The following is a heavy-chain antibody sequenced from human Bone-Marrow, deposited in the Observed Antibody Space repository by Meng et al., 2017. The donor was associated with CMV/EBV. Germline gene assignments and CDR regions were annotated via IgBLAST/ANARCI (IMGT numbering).Heavy chain of an antibody. V-gene: IGHV1-2*02. CDR1: GYTFTGYY. Sequence: ASVKVSCKASGYTFTGYYMHWVRQAPGQGLEWMGWINPNSGGTNYAQKFQGRVTMTRDTSISTAYMELSRLRSDDMAVYYCAREGPRYYYDSSVLNWFDPWGQGTLVTVSS. J-gene: IGHJ5*02. D-gene: IGHD3-22*01. CDR3: AREGPRYYYDSSVLNWFDP. CDR2: INPNSGGT.